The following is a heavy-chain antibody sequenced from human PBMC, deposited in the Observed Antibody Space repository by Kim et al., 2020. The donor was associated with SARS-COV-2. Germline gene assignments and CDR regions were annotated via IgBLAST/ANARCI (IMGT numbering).Heavy chain of an antibody. CDR3: DALDAPHVS. CDR1: GFTLGDYS. CDR2: IKGDGREE. J-gene: IGHJ5*02. V-gene: IGHV3-7*01. D-gene: IGHD3-16*01. Sequence: GGSLRLSCVTSGFTLGDYSMSWFRQAPGKGLEWVAFIKGDGREEYKEYSAKVRVTMSISNDESSLYLYLSRHSIETTATDVCDALDAPHVSWGQGALVT.